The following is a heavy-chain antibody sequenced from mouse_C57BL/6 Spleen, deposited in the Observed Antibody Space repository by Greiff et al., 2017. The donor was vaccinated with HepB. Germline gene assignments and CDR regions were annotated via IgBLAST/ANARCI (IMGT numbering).Heavy chain of an antibody. V-gene: IGHV1-42*01. D-gene: IGHD2-3*01. CDR3: ADGSYLDY. J-gene: IGHJ2*01. Sequence: VHVKQSGPELVKPGASVKISCKASGYSFTGYYMNWVKQSPEKSLEWIGEINPSTGGTTYNQKFKAKATLTVDKSSSTAYMQLKSLTSEDSAVYYCADGSYLDYWGQGTTLTVSS. CDR2: INPSTGGT. CDR1: GYSFTGYY.